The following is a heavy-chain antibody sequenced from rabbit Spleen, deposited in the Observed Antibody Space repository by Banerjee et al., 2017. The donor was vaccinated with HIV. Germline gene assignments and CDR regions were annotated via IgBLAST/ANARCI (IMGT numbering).Heavy chain of an antibody. CDR1: GVSLNDKDV. CDR3: ARDGAGGSYFAL. Sequence: SGGGLVKPEGSLTLTCKASGVSLNDKDVMCWVRQAPGKGLEWIACSYAGSSGNTYSAIWAKGRFTISKTSSTTVTLQMTSLTAADTATYFCARDGAGGSYFALWGPGTLVTVS. D-gene: IGHD8-1*01. V-gene: IGHV1S45*01. J-gene: IGHJ4*01. CDR2: SYAGSSGNT.